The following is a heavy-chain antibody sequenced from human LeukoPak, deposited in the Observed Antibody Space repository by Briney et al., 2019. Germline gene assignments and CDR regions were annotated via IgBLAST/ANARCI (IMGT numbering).Heavy chain of an antibody. CDR1: GYSFTSYW. CDR2: IYPGDSDT. D-gene: IGHD3-10*01. Sequence: GESLKISCKGSGYSFTSYWIGWVRQMPGKGLEWMGMIYPGDSDTRYSPSFQGQVTISADKSISTAYLQWSSLKASDTAMYYCARGSLYYYGSGSPSPFDYWGQGTLVTVSS. V-gene: IGHV5-51*01. CDR3: ARGSLYYYGSGSPSPFDY. J-gene: IGHJ4*02.